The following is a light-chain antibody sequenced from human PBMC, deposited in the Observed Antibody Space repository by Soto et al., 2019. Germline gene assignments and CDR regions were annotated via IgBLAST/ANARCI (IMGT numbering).Light chain of an antibody. J-gene: IGKJ3*01. V-gene: IGKV3-11*01. CDR2: DAS. Sequence: EIVLTQSPATLSLSPGERATLSCRASQSVSSYLAWYQQKPGQAPRLLIYDASNRAPGIPARFSGSGSGTDFTLTISSLEPEDFEVYYCQQRSGARFTFGPGTKVDIK. CDR1: QSVSSY. CDR3: QQRSGARFT.